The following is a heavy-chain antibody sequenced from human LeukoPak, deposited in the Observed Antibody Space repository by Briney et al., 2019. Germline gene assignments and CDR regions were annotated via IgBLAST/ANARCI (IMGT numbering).Heavy chain of an antibody. CDR3: ARGEYYDILTGLVFDY. Sequence: PSETLSLTCPVSGCSISSGSYYCSWIRQPAGKGLEWIGRIYNSGSTNYNPSLTRRVPISVDTSTKQFSLTLNPVTAADTAVYYCARGEYYDILTGLVFDYWGQGTLVTVSS. V-gene: IGHV4-61*02. CDR2: IYNSGST. D-gene: IGHD3-9*01. CDR1: GCSISSGSYY. J-gene: IGHJ4*02.